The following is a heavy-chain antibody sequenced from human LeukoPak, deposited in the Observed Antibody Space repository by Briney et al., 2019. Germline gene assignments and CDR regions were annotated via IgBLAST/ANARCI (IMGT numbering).Heavy chain of an antibody. CDR1: GGSISSYY. V-gene: IGHV4-59*01. CDR3: AREHCSSTSCYRGQFDY. CDR2: IYYSGST. Sequence: SETLSLTCTVSGGSISSYYWSWIRQPPGKGLEWIGYIYYSGSTSYNPSLKSRVTISVDTSKNQFSLKLSSVTAADTAVYYCAREHCSSTSCYRGQFDYWGQGTLVTVSS. D-gene: IGHD2-2*01. J-gene: IGHJ4*02.